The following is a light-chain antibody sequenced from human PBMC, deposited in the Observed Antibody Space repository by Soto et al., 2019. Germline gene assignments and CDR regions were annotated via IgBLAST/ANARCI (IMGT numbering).Light chain of an antibody. CDR2: DNN. CDR3: GTWDSSLGVGV. CDR1: SSNIGNNY. V-gene: IGLV1-51*01. Sequence: QSVLTQPPSVSAAPRQKVSISCSGSSSNIGNNYVSWYQQFPGTAPKLLIYDNNKRPSGIPDRFSGSKSGTSATLGITGLQTGDEADYYCGTWDSSLGVGVFGGGTKRTVL. J-gene: IGLJ3*02.